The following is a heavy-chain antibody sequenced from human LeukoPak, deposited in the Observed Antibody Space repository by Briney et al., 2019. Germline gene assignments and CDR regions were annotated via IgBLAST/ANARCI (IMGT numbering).Heavy chain of an antibody. D-gene: IGHD4-17*01. V-gene: IGHV3-23*01. J-gene: IGHJ4*02. CDR3: AKDYDYGDLGNFDY. CDR2: ISGSGGST. CDR1: GFTFSSYW. Sequence: PGGSLRLSCAASGFTFSSYWMSWVRQAPGKGLEWVSAISGSGGSTYYADSVKGRFTISRDNSKNTLYLQMNSLRAEDTAVYYCAKDYDYGDLGNFDYWGQGTLVTVSS.